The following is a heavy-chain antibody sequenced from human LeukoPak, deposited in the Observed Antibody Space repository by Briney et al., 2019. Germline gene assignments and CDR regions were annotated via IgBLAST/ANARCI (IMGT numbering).Heavy chain of an antibody. V-gene: IGHV3-7*01. CDR3: ASRHCTTTGCYLT. CDR2: MNQGGSET. Sequence: GGSLRLSCAASGFTFGRHWMSWVRQAPGKGLEWVAHMNQGGSETTNVDSVKGRFTISRDDAKNLVFLQMNSLRVEDTAVYYCASRHCTTTGCYLTWGQGTLVTVSS. J-gene: IGHJ5*02. D-gene: IGHD2-8*01. CDR1: GFTFGRHW.